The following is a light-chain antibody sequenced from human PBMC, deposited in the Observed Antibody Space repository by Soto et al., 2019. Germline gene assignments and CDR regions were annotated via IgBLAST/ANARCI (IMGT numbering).Light chain of an antibody. CDR1: QSVSSN. Sequence: EIVVTHSPATLSVSPGWRSTLSCRASQSVSSNLAWYKQKPGQAPRLLIYGASTRATGIPARLSGSGSGTEFTLTISRMEPEDFAVYYCQQYGSSGTFGHGTKVDIK. CDR2: GAS. V-gene: IGKV3-15*01. CDR3: QQYGSSGT. J-gene: IGKJ1*01.